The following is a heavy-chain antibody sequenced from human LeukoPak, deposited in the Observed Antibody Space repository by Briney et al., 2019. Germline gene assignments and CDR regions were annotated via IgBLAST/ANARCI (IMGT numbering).Heavy chain of an antibody. CDR2: INPNSGGT. CDR3: ARVLYRGYSYGVNAFDI. V-gene: IGHV1-2*02. D-gene: IGHD5-18*01. J-gene: IGHJ3*02. CDR1: GYTFTGYY. Sequence: ASVKVSCKASGYTFTGYYMHWVRQAPRQGLEWMGWINPNSGGTNYAQKFQGRVTMTRDTSISTAYMELSRLRSDDTAVYYCARVLYRGYSYGVNAFDIWGQGTMVTVSS.